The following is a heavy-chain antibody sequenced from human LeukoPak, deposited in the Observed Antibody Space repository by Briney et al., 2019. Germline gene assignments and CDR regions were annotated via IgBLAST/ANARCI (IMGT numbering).Heavy chain of an antibody. CDR1: GFTISSYA. Sequence: GGSLRLSCAASGFTISSYAMSWVRQAPGKGLEWVSAISGSGGSTYYADSVKGRFTISRDNSKNTLYLQMNNLRAEDTAVYYCAKRDSSDSYYFDYWGQGTLVTVSS. V-gene: IGHV3-23*01. J-gene: IGHJ4*02. CDR2: ISGSGGST. D-gene: IGHD6-19*01. CDR3: AKRDSSDSYYFDY.